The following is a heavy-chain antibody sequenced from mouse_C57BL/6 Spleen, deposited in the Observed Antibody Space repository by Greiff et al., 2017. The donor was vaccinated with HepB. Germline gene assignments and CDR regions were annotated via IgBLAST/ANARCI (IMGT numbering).Heavy chain of an antibody. V-gene: IGHV1-81*01. Sequence: VHLVESGAELARPGASVKLSCKASGYTFTSYGISWVKQRTGQGLEWIGEIYPRSGNTYYNEKFKGKATLTADKSSSTAYMELRSLTSEDSAVYFCARRDTTVVAEDYWGQGTLVTVSA. CDR2: IYPRSGNT. CDR3: ARRDTTVVAEDY. J-gene: IGHJ3*01. CDR1: GYTFTSYG. D-gene: IGHD1-1*01.